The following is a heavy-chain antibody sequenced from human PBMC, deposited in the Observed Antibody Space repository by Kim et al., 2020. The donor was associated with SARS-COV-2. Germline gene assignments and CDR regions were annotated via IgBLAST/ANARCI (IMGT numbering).Heavy chain of an antibody. D-gene: IGHD6-13*01. CDR2: IYYSGST. J-gene: IGHJ5*02. Sequence: SETLSLTCTVSGDSISTDYWSWIRQPPGKGLEWIGYIYYSGSTKYNHSLKSRVAITVDTSKNQFSLKLSTVTAADKAVYYCARDRSSSRWESWFDPWGQGTQVTVSS. CDR3: ARDRSSSRWESWFDP. V-gene: IGHV4-59*13. CDR1: GDSISTDY.